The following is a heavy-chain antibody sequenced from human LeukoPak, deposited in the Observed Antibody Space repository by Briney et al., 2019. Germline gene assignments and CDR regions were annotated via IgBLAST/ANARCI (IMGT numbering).Heavy chain of an antibody. D-gene: IGHD2-2*02. J-gene: IGHJ4*02. Sequence: PGGSLRLSCAASGFTFSSYWMHWVRQAPGKGLVWVSHINSDGSSTSYADSVKGRFTISRDNAKNTLYLQMNSLRAEDTAVYYCARDTSIVVVPAAIGDFDYWGEGTLVSDSS. CDR3: ARDTSIVVVPAAIGDFDY. CDR1: GFTFSSYW. V-gene: IGHV3-74*01. CDR2: INSDGSST.